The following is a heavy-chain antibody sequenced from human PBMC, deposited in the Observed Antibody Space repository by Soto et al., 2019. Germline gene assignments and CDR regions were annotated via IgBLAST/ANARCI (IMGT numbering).Heavy chain of an antibody. J-gene: IGHJ6*02. V-gene: IGHV1-69*01. CDR2: IIPIFGTA. D-gene: IGHD5-12*01. CDR1: GGTFSSYA. CDR3: ARGRSGVATPGGGMDV. Sequence: QVQLVQSGAEVKKPGSSVKVSCKASGGTFSSYAISWVRQAPGQGLEWMGGIIPIFGTANYAQKFQGRVTITADESTSTAQLEVGSLRAGDTGGYYCARGRSGVATPGGGMDVWGQGTTVTVSS.